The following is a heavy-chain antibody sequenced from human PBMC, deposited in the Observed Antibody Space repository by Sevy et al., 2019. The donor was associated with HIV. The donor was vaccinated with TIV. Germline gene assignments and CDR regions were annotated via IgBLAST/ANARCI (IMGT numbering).Heavy chain of an antibody. CDR1: GFTFSSYS. CDR2: ISSSSSTI. D-gene: IGHD3-10*01. J-gene: IGHJ6*02. CDR3: ARDSEGDYGWGRYYCAPLYDDGMDV. Sequence: GGSLRLSCAASGFTFSSYSMNWVRQAPGKGLEWVSYISSSSSTIYYADSVKGRFTISRDNAKNSLYLQMNSLRDEDKATYYCARDSEGDYGWGRYYCAPLYDDGMDVWGQGTTVTVSS. V-gene: IGHV3-48*02.